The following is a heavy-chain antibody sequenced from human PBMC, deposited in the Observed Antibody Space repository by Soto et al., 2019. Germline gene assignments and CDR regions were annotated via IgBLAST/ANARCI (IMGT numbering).Heavy chain of an antibody. Sequence: PGGSLRLSCVGSGLTFSNYSINWVRQAPGKGLEWVSSISSRGDIYYADSVKGRFTISRDNAKNSVSLQMNSLRAEDTAVYYCAREYTAWPLAYGLDVWGQGTTVTVSS. CDR2: ISSRGDI. V-gene: IGHV3-21*01. D-gene: IGHD2-2*02. J-gene: IGHJ6*02. CDR1: GLTFSNYS. CDR3: AREYTAWPLAYGLDV.